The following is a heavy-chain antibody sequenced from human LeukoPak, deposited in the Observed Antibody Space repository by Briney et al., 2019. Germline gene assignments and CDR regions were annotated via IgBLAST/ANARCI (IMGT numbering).Heavy chain of an antibody. CDR3: ARGSHDYGDYVSYYYYYGMDV. V-gene: IGHV3-11*01. Sequence: GGSLRLSRAASGFTFSDYYMSWIRQAPGKGLEWVSYISSSGSTIYYADSVKGRFTISRDNAKNSLYLQMNSLRAEDTAVYYCARGSHDYGDYVSYYYYYGMDVWGQGTTVTVSS. CDR1: GFTFSDYY. D-gene: IGHD4-17*01. J-gene: IGHJ6*02. CDR2: ISSSGSTI.